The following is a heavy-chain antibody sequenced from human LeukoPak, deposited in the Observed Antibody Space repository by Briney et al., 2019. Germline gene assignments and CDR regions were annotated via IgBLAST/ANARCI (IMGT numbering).Heavy chain of an antibody. J-gene: IGHJ6*03. Sequence: SETLSLTCTVSGGSISSSSYYWGWIRQPPGKGLEWIGRIYTSGSNNYNPSLKSRVTMSVDTSKNQFSLKLSSVTAADTAVYYCARAPFYGSGFYYYYYMDVWGKGTTVTISS. D-gene: IGHD3-10*01. CDR1: GGSISSSSYY. CDR3: ARAPFYGSGFYYYYYMDV. CDR2: IYTSGSN. V-gene: IGHV4-39*07.